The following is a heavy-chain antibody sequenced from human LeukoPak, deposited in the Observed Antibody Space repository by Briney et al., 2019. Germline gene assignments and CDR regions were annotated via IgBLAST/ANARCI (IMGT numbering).Heavy chain of an antibody. CDR3: ARGVRAYYSYRDNNWFDP. D-gene: IGHD5-18*01. Sequence: PSETLSLTCAVYGGSFSGYYWSWIRQPPGKGLEWIGEINHSGSTNYNPSLKSRVTISVDTSKNQFSLKLSSVTAADTAVYYCARGVRAYYSYRDNNWFDPWGQGTLVTVSS. J-gene: IGHJ5*02. CDR1: GGSFSGYY. V-gene: IGHV4-34*01. CDR2: INHSGST.